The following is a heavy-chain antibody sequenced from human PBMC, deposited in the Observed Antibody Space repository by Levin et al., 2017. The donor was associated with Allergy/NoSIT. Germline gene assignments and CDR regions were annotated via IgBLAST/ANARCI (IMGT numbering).Heavy chain of an antibody. J-gene: IGHJ4*02. CDR3: ARADTRSKTRGLRADNFDY. CDR1: GGSISSGGYS. Sequence: SETLSLTCAVPGGSISSGGYSWSWIRQPPGKGLEWIGYIYHSGSTYYNPSLKSRVTISVDRSKNQFSLKLSSVTAADTAVYYCARADTRSKTRGLRADNFDYWGQGTLVTVSS. CDR2: IYHSGST. V-gene: IGHV4-30-2*01. D-gene: IGHD5-12*01.